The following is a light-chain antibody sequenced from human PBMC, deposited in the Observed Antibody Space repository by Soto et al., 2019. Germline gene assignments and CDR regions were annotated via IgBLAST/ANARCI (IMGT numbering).Light chain of an antibody. J-gene: IGLJ3*02. CDR1: SGPGCTSSY. CDR2: NTN. V-gene: IGLV8-61*01. Sequence: QTVVTQEPSFSVSPGGTVTLTCGLSSGPGCTSSYPNWYQQTPGQAPRTLIFNTNTRSSGVPDRFSGSILGDKAALTISGAQADDDSYYYCLLYLGGGIWVFGGGTKVTVL. CDR3: LLYLGGGIWV.